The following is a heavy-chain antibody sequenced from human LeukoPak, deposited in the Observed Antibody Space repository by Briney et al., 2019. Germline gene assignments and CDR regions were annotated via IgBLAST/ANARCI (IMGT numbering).Heavy chain of an antibody. CDR1: GFTFSDHY. J-gene: IGHJ3*02. Sequence: GGSLRLSCAASGFTFSDHYMDWVRQAPGEGLEWVGRTRNKVNSYTTEYAASVKGRFTISRDDSKNSLYLQMNSLRTEDTAVYYCARSHYQSSGYFDQDAFDIWGQGTVVAVSS. D-gene: IGHD3-22*01. CDR3: ARSHYQSSGYFDQDAFDI. CDR2: TRNKVNSYTT. V-gene: IGHV3-72*01.